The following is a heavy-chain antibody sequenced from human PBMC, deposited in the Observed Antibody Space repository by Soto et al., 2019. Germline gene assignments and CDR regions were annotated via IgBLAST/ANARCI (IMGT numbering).Heavy chain of an antibody. J-gene: IGHJ6*02. V-gene: IGHV1-69*13. CDR3: ARRFYGDYGGTTYYYYYYGMDV. Sequence: SVKVSCKASGGTFSSYAISWVRQAPGQGLEWMGGIIPIFGTANYAQKFQGRVTITADESTSTAYMELSSLRSEDTAVYYCARRFYGDYGGTTYYYYYYGMDVWGQGTTVTVSS. D-gene: IGHD4-17*01. CDR2: IIPIFGTA. CDR1: GGTFSSYA.